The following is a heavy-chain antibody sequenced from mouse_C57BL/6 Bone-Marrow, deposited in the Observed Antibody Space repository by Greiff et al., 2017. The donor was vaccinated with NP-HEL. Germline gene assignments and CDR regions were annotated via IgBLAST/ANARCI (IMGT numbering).Heavy chain of an antibody. CDR2: ISRGSSTI. D-gene: IGHD3-2*02. V-gene: IGHV5-17*01. Sequence: EVQLQESGGGLVKPGGSLKLSCAASGFTFSDYGMHWVRQAPEKGLEWVAYISRGSSTIYYADTVKGRFTISRDNATNTLFLQMTSLRSEDTAMYYCAKERQLRLPFAYWGQGTLVTVSA. CDR1: GFTFSDYG. CDR3: AKERQLRLPFAY. J-gene: IGHJ3*01.